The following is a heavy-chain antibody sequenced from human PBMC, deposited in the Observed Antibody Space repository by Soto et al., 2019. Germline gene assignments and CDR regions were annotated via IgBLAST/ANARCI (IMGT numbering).Heavy chain of an antibody. D-gene: IGHD1-26*01. V-gene: IGHV3-21*01. CDR1: GFTFSSYS. J-gene: IGHJ4*02. Sequence: GGSLRLSCAASGFTFSSYSMNWVRQAPGKGLEWVSSISSSSSYIYYADSVKGRFTISRDNAKNSLYLQMNSLRAEDTAVYYCARGYSGSCIRSPDYFDYWGQGTLVTVSS. CDR2: ISSSSSYI. CDR3: ARGYSGSCIRSPDYFDY.